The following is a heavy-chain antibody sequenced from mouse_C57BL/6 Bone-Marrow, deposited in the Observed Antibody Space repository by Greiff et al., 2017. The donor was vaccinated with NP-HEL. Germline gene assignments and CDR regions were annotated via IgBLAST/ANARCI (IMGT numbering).Heavy chain of an antibody. V-gene: IGHV1-74*01. CDR2: IHPSDSDT. CDR3: AISYGNYDYYARDY. CDR1: GYTFTSYW. J-gene: IGHJ4*01. D-gene: IGHD2-10*02. Sequence: VQLQQPGAELVKPGASVKVSCKASGYTFTSYWMHWVKQRPGQGLEWIGRIHPSDSDTNYNQKFKGKATLTVDQSSSTAYMQLSSLTSEDSAVEYCAISYGNYDYYARDYWGQGTSVTVSS.